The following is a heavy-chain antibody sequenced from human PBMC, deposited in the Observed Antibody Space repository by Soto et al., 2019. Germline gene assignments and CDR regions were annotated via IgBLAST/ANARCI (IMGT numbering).Heavy chain of an antibody. D-gene: IGHD3-22*01. CDR2: IYYSGST. Sequence: PSETLSLTCTVSGGSISSSSYYWGWIRQPPGKGLEWIGSIYYSGSTCYNPFLKSRVTISVDTSKNQFSLKLSSVTAADTAVYYCARYDSSGHYSPYYGMDAWGHRTLVTVSS. V-gene: IGHV4-39*01. J-gene: IGHJ6*02. CDR3: ARYDSSGHYSPYYGMDA. CDR1: GGSISSSSYY.